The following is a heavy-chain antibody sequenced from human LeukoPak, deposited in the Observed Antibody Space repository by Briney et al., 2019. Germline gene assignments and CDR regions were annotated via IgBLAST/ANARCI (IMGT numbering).Heavy chain of an antibody. CDR3: AKLWFGELSWVDY. J-gene: IGHJ4*02. D-gene: IGHD3-10*01. CDR2: ISGSGGST. Sequence: GGSLRLSCAASGFTFSSYAMSWVRQAPGEGLEWVSFISGSGGSTYYADSVKGRFTISRDNSKNTLYLQMNSLRAEDTAIYYCAKLWFGELSWVDYWGQGTLVTVSS. CDR1: GFTFSSYA. V-gene: IGHV3-23*01.